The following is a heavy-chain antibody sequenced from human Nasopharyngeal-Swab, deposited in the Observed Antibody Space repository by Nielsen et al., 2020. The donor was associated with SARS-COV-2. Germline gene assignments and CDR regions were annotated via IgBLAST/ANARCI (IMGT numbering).Heavy chain of an antibody. V-gene: IGHV3-23*01. CDR2: ISGSGGST. J-gene: IGHJ6*02. CDR3: AKEGYYDFWSGYYATHYYGMDV. Sequence: GESLKISCAASGFTFSSYWMSWVRQAPGKGLEWVSAISGSGGSTYYADSVKGRFTISRDNSKNTLYLQMNSLRAEDTAVYYCAKEGYYDFWSGYYATHYYGMDVWGQGTTVTVSS. CDR1: GFTFSSYW. D-gene: IGHD3-3*01.